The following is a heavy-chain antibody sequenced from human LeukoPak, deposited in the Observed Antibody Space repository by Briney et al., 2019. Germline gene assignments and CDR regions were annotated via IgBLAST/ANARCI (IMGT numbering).Heavy chain of an antibody. CDR2: IYYSGST. CDR3: ARADYYDSSGYYYGMDV. D-gene: IGHD3-22*01. CDR1: GGSISSGDYY. Sequence: PSETLSLTCTVSGGSISSGDYYWSWIRQPPGEGLEWIGYIYYSGSTYYNPSLKSRVTISVDTSKNQFSLKLSSVTAADTAVYYCARADYYDSSGYYYGMDVWGQGTTVTVSS. V-gene: IGHV4-30-4*01. J-gene: IGHJ6*02.